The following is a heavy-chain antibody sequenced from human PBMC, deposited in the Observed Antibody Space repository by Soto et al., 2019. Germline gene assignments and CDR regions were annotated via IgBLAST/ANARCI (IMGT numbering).Heavy chain of an antibody. Sequence: GASVKVSCKASGYTFTSYGISWVRQAPGQGLEWMGWISAYNDNTNYAQKLQGRVTMTTDTSTSTAYMELRSLRSDDTAVYYCARFLAAAGTPGAYYYYGMDVWGQGTTVT. J-gene: IGHJ6*02. CDR3: ARFLAAAGTPGAYYYYGMDV. V-gene: IGHV1-18*04. CDR2: ISAYNDNT. CDR1: GYTFTSYG. D-gene: IGHD6-13*01.